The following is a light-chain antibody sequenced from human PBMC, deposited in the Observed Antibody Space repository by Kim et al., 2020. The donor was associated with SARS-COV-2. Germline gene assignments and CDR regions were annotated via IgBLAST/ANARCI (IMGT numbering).Light chain of an antibody. V-gene: IGKV3-15*01. CDR1: QSFGTN. CDR2: GTS. CDR3: QQYNNWPLPCT. Sequence: EIVMTQSPATLSVSPGERATLSCRASQSFGTNLAWYQQKPGQAPRLLLYGTSIRATGIPVRFSGSGSGTEFTLTISSLQSEDFAVYYCQQYNNWPLPCTFGQGTKLEI. J-gene: IGKJ2*02.